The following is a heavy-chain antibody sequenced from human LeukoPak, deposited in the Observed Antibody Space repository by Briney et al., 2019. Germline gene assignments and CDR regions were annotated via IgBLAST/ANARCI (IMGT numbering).Heavy chain of an antibody. D-gene: IGHD6-13*01. CDR2: INPNSGGT. CDR1: GYTFTGYY. V-gene: IGHV1-2*02. J-gene: IGHJ4*02. CDR3: ARALKIAAAGTGPY. Sequence: ASVKVSCKASGYTFTGYYMHWVRQAPGQGLEWMGWINPNSGGTNYAQKFQGRVTMTRDTSISTAYMELSRLRSDDTAVYYCARALKIAAAGTGPYWGQGTLVTVSS.